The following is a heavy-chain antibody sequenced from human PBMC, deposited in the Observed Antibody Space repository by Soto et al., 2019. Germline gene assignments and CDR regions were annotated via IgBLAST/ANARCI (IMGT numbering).Heavy chain of an antibody. D-gene: IGHD3-22*01. CDR1: GFTFSSYG. CDR3: AKADSSGYYPHDHFDY. Sequence: QVQLVESGGGVVQPGRSLRLSCAASGFTFSSYGMHWVRQAPGKGLEWVAVISYDGSNKYYADSVKGRFTISRDNSKNTRYLQMNSLRAEDKAVYYCAKADSSGYYPHDHFDYWGQGTLVTVSS. J-gene: IGHJ4*02. V-gene: IGHV3-30*18. CDR2: ISYDGSNK.